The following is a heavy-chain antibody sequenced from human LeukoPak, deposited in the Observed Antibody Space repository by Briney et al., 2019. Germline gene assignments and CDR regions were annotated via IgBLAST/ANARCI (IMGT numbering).Heavy chain of an antibody. CDR3: ARDKGGMVPFDY. J-gene: IGHJ4*02. CDR2: INQGGSQK. Sequence: GGSLRLSCAASGFTLSRYWMSWVRQAPGKGLEWVANINQGGSQKNYVDSVKGRFTIARDDAKNSLYLQMNSLRAEDTAVYFCARDKGGMVPFDYWGQGTLVTVSS. V-gene: IGHV3-7*01. CDR1: GFTLSRYW. D-gene: IGHD3-3*01.